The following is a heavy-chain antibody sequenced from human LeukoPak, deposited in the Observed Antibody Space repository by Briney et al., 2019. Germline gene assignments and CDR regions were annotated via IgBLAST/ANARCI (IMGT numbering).Heavy chain of an antibody. D-gene: IGHD2-15*01. CDR2: ISAYNGNT. V-gene: IGHV1-18*01. Sequence: GASVKVSCKASGYTFTSYGISWVRQAPGQGLEWMGWISAYNGNTNYAQKRQGRVTMTTDTSTSTAYMELRSLRSDDTAVYYCARVFEVLSRYCSGGSCYSGGWFDPWGQGTLVTVSS. CDR3: ARVFEVLSRYCSGGSCYSGGWFDP. J-gene: IGHJ5*02. CDR1: GYTFTSYG.